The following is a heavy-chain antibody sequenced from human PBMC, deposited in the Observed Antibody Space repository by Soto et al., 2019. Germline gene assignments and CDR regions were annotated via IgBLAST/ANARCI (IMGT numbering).Heavy chain of an antibody. J-gene: IGHJ5*02. V-gene: IGHV4-59*01. CDR3: ARDRYLFDP. Sequence: KPSETLSLTCTVSGGSISSYYWSWIRQPPGKGLEWIGYIYYSGSTNYNPSLKSRVTISVDTSKNQFSLKLSSVTAADTAVYYCARDRYLFDPWGQGTLVTAPQ. CDR2: IYYSGST. CDR1: GGSISSYY. D-gene: IGHD1-20*01.